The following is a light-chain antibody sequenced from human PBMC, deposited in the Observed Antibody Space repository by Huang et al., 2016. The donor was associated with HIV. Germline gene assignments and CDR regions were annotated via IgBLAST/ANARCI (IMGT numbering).Light chain of an antibody. CDR2: LGY. CDR1: QSLLHSNGYNY. Sequence: DIVMTQSPLSLPVTPGEPASISCRSSQSLLHSNGYNYLDWYLQKPGKSPQLLIYLGYNRASGVSDRFSGSGSGTDFTLKINRVEAEDVGVYYCMQALQTPYTFGQGTKLEIK. J-gene: IGKJ2*01. V-gene: IGKV2-28*01. CDR3: MQALQTPYT.